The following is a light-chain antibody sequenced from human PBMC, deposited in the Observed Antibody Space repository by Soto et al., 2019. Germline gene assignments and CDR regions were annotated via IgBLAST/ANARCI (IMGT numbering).Light chain of an antibody. Sequence: DIQMTQSPASLSASVGERVTITCRASQSIGGFLNWYQQKLGKAPKLLIYAASSLQSGVPSRFSGSGSGTDFTLTISSLQPEDFATYYCQQSYSTPLTFGGGTKVDIK. V-gene: IGKV1-39*01. CDR3: QQSYSTPLT. CDR1: QSIGGF. CDR2: AAS. J-gene: IGKJ4*01.